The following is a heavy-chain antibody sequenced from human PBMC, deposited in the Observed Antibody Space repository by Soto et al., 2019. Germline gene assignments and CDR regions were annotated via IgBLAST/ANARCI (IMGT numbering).Heavy chain of an antibody. CDR1: GGSISSYY. D-gene: IGHD3-9*01. Sequence: LPETLSLTCTVSGGSISSYYWSWIRQPPGKGLEWIGYIYYSGSTNYNPSLKSRVTISVDTSKNQFSLKLSSVTAADTAVYYCARGVLRYFDWHERNYYGMDVWGQGTTVTVSS. J-gene: IGHJ6*02. V-gene: IGHV4-59*01. CDR2: IYYSGST. CDR3: ARGVLRYFDWHERNYYGMDV.